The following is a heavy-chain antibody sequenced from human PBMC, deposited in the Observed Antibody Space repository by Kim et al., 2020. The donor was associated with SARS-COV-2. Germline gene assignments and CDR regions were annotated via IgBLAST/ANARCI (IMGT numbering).Heavy chain of an antibody. CDR3: AREGDRIWDFYFDK. CDR2: IYYSGST. Sequence: SETLSLTCTVSGVSVKSTNYYWTWLRQSPEKGLEWIGYIYYSGSTNYNPSLKSRVTVSIDRSKNHFSLNLRSVTAADTAIYYCAREGDRIWDFYFDKWGQGALVTVSS. CDR1: GVSVKSTNYY. D-gene: IGHD3-16*01. J-gene: IGHJ4*02. V-gene: IGHV4-61*03.